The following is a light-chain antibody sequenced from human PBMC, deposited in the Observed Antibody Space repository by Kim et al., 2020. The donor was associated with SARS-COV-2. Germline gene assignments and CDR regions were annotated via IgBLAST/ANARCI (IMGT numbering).Light chain of an antibody. Sequence: ATGKTARITCGGNNIGSKSVHWYQQKPGQSPVLVIYYDSDRPSGIPERFSGSNSGNTATLTISRVEAGDEADYYCQVWDSSSDHRVFGGGTKLTVL. CDR2: YDS. CDR3: QVWDSSSDHRV. J-gene: IGLJ3*02. V-gene: IGLV3-21*04. CDR1: NIGSKS.